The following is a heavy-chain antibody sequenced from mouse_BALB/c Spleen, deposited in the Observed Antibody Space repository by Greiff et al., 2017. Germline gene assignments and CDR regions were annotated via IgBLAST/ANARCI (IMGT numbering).Heavy chain of an antibody. Sequence: EVQLVESGGGLVKPGGSLKLSCAASGFTFSSFGMHWVRQAPEKGLEWVAYISSGSSTIYYADTVKGRFTISRDNPKNTLFLQMTSLRSEDTAMYYCARIRDYAMDYWGQGTSVTVSS. V-gene: IGHV5-17*02. CDR1: GFTFSSFG. J-gene: IGHJ4*01. CDR2: ISSGSSTI. CDR3: ARIRDYAMDY.